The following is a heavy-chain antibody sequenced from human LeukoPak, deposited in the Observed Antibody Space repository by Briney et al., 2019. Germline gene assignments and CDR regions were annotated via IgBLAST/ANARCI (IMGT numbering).Heavy chain of an antibody. D-gene: IGHD5-18*01. CDR3: ARDLTAHSYGYIEAFDI. V-gene: IGHV3-21*01. J-gene: IGHJ3*02. CDR1: GFTFSSYS. Sequence: PGGSLRLSCAASGFTFSSYSMNWVRQAPGKGLEWVSSISSSSSYIYYADSLKGRFTISRDNAKNSLYLQMNSLRAEDTAVYYCARDLTAHSYGYIEAFDIWGQGTMVTVSS. CDR2: ISSSSSYI.